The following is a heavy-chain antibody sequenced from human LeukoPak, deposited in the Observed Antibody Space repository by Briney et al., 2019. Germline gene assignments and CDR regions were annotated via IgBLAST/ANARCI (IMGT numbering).Heavy chain of an antibody. J-gene: IGHJ4*02. CDR1: GFTFSSYG. Sequence: PGRSLRLSFAVSGFTFSSYGMHWVRQAPGKGLEWVAVISYDGSNKYYADSVKGRFTISRDNSKNTLYLQMNSLRAEDTAVYYCAKDRRGYCSGGSCYYFDYWGQGTLVTVSS. D-gene: IGHD2-15*01. V-gene: IGHV3-30*18. CDR2: ISYDGSNK. CDR3: AKDRRGYCSGGSCYYFDY.